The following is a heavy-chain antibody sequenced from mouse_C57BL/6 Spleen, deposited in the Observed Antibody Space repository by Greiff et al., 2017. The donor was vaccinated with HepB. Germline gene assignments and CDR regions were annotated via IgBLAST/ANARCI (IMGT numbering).Heavy chain of an antibody. Sequence: QVQLQQPGAELVRPGSSVKLSCKASGYTFTSYWMHWVKQRPIQGLEWIGNIDPSDSETHYNQKFKDKATLTVDKSSSTAYMQLSSLTSEDSAVYYCARGDTTVVAPYYAMDYWGQGTSVTVSS. V-gene: IGHV1-52*01. CDR1: GYTFTSYW. J-gene: IGHJ4*01. CDR3: ARGDTTVVAPYYAMDY. CDR2: IDPSDSET. D-gene: IGHD1-1*01.